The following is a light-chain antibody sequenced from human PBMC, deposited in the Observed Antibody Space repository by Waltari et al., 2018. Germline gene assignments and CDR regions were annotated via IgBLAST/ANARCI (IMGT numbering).Light chain of an antibody. CDR2: PAS. V-gene: IGKV1-12*01. CDR3: LQANSFPWT. Sequence: DIQMTQSPSSVSASVGDRVTITCRASLGISRWLGWYQQKPGKAPNLLIYPASSLRSGVPSRFSGSRSGTDFTLTISILQPEDFATDYCLQANSFPWTFGQGTKVE. J-gene: IGKJ1*01. CDR1: LGISRW.